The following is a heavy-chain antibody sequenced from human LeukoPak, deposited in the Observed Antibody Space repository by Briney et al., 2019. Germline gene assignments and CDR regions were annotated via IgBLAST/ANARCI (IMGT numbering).Heavy chain of an antibody. Sequence: SETLSLTCAVYGGSFSGYYWSWIRQPPGKGLEWIGEINHSGSTNYNPSLKSRVTISVDTSKNQFSLKLSSVTAADTAVYYCARDASYYGSGSQNSGFDPWGQGTLVTVSS. CDR1: GGSFSGYY. J-gene: IGHJ5*02. D-gene: IGHD3-10*01. CDR2: INHSGST. V-gene: IGHV4-34*01. CDR3: ARDASYYGSGSQNSGFDP.